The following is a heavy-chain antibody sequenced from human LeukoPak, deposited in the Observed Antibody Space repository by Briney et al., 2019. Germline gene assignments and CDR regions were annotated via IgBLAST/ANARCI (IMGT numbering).Heavy chain of an antibody. CDR2: INTYSGGT. Sequence: ASVKASCKASGYTXTGYYMHWVRQAPGQGLEWMGWINTYSGGTNYAQKFQGRVTMTRDTSISTAYMELSRLRSDDTAVYYCARRGDYGDYVRAFDIWGQGTMVTVSS. V-gene: IGHV1-2*02. CDR3: ARRGDYGDYVRAFDI. CDR1: GYTXTGYY. D-gene: IGHD4-17*01. J-gene: IGHJ3*02.